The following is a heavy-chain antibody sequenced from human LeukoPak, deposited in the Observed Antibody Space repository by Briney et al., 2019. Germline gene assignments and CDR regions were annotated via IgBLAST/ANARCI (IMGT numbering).Heavy chain of an antibody. CDR2: IIPILGIA. V-gene: IGHV1-69*04. J-gene: IGHJ4*02. CDR1: KYIFTDYN. Sequence: ASVKVSCKASKYIFTDYNMHWVRQAPGQGLEWMGRIIPILGIANYAQKFQGRVTITADKSTSTAYMELSSLRSEDTAVYYCARDSGDYWGQGTLVTVSS. CDR3: ARDSGDY.